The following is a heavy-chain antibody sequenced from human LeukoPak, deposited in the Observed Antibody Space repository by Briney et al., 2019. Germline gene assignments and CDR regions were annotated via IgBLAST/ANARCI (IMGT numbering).Heavy chain of an antibody. Sequence: PGGSLRLSCAASGFTFSSYWMSWVRQAPGKGLEWVANIKQDGSEKYYVDSVKGRFTISRDNAKNSLYLQMNSLRAEDTAVYYCARAQTSYCGGDCYLDYYYYMDVWGKGTTVTVSS. CDR3: ARAQTSYCGGDCYLDYYYYMDV. CDR2: IKQDGSEK. D-gene: IGHD2-21*02. CDR1: GFTFSSYW. J-gene: IGHJ6*03. V-gene: IGHV3-7*01.